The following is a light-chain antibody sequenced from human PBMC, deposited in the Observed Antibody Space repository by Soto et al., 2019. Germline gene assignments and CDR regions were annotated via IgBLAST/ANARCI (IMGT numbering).Light chain of an antibody. CDR2: EAS. J-gene: IGKJ2*01. CDR1: QSISSW. CDR3: QQYNDSFPYT. V-gene: IGKV1-5*03. Sequence: DIQLTQSPSTLSASVGDRVTITCRASQSISSWLAWYQQKPGAAPKLLIYEASTLESGVPSRFSGSRSGTAFTLTVSSLQPDDFATYYCQQYNDSFPYTSGQGTKLEIK.